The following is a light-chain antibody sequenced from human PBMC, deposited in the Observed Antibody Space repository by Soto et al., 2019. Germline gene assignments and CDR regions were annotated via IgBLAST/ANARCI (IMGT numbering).Light chain of an antibody. CDR1: QTMSSS. CDR2: KAS. Sequence: DIQMTQFPPTLSASIGDRVTITCRASQTMSSSLAWNQQKPGKAPKLLIYKASTLETGVPSRFSGSGSGTEFTLTISTLQPDDCATYYCQQYDSYSPYTFGQGTRLEIK. CDR3: QQYDSYSPYT. J-gene: IGKJ2*01. V-gene: IGKV1-5*03.